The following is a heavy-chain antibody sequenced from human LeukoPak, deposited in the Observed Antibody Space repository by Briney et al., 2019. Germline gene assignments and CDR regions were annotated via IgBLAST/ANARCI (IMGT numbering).Heavy chain of an antibody. CDR1: GGSISSYY. D-gene: IGHD4-23*01. J-gene: IGHJ4*02. Sequence: SETLSLTCTVSGGSISSYYWSWIRQPPGKGLEWIGYIYHSGSTDYNPSLKSRVTISVDTSKSQFPLKLTSVTAADTAVYYCATLTTVVTAYYFDHWGQGTLVTVSS. CDR2: IYHSGST. CDR3: ATLTTVVTAYYFDH. V-gene: IGHV4-4*09.